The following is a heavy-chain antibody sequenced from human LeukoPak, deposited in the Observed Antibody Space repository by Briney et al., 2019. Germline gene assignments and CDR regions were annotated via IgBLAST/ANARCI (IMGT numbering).Heavy chain of an antibody. D-gene: IGHD4-23*01. CDR3: AKSVDGGNSPFDY. Sequence: PSETLSLTCAVSGYSISSSNWWGWIRQPPGEGLEWIGYIYYSGNTHYNPSLKSRVTMSVDTSKNQFSLKLSSVTAVDTAIYYCAKSVDGGNSPFDYWGQGTLVTVSS. CDR2: IYYSGNT. CDR1: GYSISSSNW. J-gene: IGHJ4*02. V-gene: IGHV4-28*01.